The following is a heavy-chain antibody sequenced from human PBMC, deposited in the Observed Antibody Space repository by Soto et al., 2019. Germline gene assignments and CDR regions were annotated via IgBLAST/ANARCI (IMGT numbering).Heavy chain of an antibody. CDR2: IYYSGST. Sequence: SETLSLTCTVSGGSISSGDYYWSWIRQPPGKGLEWIGYIYYSGSTYYNPSLKSRVTISVDTSKNQFSLKLSSVTAADTAVYYGARASRIVGAQYIWGKGSMVTVSS. CDR3: ARASRIVGAQYI. J-gene: IGHJ3*02. V-gene: IGHV4-30-4*01. CDR1: GGSISSGDYY. D-gene: IGHD1-26*01.